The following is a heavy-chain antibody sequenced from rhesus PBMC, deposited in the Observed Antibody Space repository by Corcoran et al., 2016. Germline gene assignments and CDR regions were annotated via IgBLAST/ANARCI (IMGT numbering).Heavy chain of an antibody. V-gene: IGHV4-80*01. CDR3: ARSPGSWMLDL. D-gene: IGHD1-1-1*01. J-gene: IGHJ4*01. CDR2: ITGDSGST. CDR1: GASFTSYW. Sequence: QVQLQESGPGLLNPSETLSITCAVPGASFTSYWWSWRRQAQEKGLEWIGEITGDSGSTNYNPSLKSRVTLSKDASKNQFSLKMSCMPDADTAVYYCARSPGSWMLDLWGQGVLVTVSS.